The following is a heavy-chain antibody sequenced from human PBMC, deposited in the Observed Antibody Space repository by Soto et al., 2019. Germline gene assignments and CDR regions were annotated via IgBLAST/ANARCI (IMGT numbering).Heavy chain of an antibody. Sequence: SETLSITCTVSGGSMGIYYWSWIRQSPGKGLEWIGYIYYSGSTNYNPSLKSRVAISLDTSKNQFSLMLSSVTAAYTAVYYCASGEWLATLKPYLAYWCQRALETV. J-gene: IGHJ4*02. CDR3: ASGEWLATLKPYLAY. CDR2: IYYSGST. D-gene: IGHD5-12*01. CDR1: GGSMGIYY. V-gene: IGHV4-59*12.